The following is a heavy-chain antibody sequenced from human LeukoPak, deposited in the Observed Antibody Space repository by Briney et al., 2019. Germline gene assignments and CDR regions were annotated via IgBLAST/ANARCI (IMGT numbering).Heavy chain of an antibody. CDR3: ARVGYGYYDSSGYDDY. J-gene: IGHJ4*02. CDR1: GGSISSGAHY. CDR2: ISYSGST. Sequence: SETLSLTCTVSGGSISSGAHYWSWVRQPPGKGLEWIGYISYSGSTYYNPSLKSRVTISIDTSKSQFSLKLSSVTAADTAVYYCARVGYGYYDSSGYDDYWGQGTLVTVSS. D-gene: IGHD3-22*01. V-gene: IGHV4-30-4*01.